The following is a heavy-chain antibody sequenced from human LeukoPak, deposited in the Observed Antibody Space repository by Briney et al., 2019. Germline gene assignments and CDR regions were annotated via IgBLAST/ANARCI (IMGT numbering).Heavy chain of an antibody. Sequence: PSETLFLTCAVYGGSFSGYYWSWIRPPPGKGLEWIGEINHSGSTNYNPSLKSRVTISVDTSKNQFSLKLSSVTAADTAVYYCATNYDSSGYSLGYWGQGTLVTVSS. CDR2: INHSGST. CDR3: ATNYDSSGYSLGY. CDR1: GGSFSGYY. J-gene: IGHJ4*02. D-gene: IGHD3-22*01. V-gene: IGHV4-34*01.